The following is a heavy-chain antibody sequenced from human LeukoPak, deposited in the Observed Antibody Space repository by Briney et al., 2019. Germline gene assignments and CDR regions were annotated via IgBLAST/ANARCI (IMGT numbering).Heavy chain of an antibody. V-gene: IGHV4-34*01. CDR1: GGSFSGYY. J-gene: IGHJ3*02. Sequence: PSETLSLTCAVYGGSFSGYYWSWIRQPPGKGLEWIGEINHSGSTNYNPSLKSRVTISVDTSKNQFSLKLSSVTAADTAVYYFARGQYYYDSSGYYFRPHAFDIWGQGTMVTVSS. D-gene: IGHD3-22*01. CDR2: INHSGST. CDR3: ARGQYYYDSSGYYFRPHAFDI.